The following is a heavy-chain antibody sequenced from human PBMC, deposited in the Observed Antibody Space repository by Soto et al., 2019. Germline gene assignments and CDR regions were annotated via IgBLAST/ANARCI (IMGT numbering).Heavy chain of an antibody. CDR3: AREVATWHYYYSGMDV. J-gene: IGHJ6*02. CDR2: IYYSGST. D-gene: IGHD5-12*01. CDR1: GGSISSSSYY. Sequence: QLQLQESGPGLVKPSETLSLTCTVSGGSISSSSYYWGWIRQPPGKGLEWIGSIYYSGSTYYNPSLKSRVTISVDTSKNQFSLKLSSVTAADTAVYYCAREVATWHYYYSGMDVWGQGTTVTVSS. V-gene: IGHV4-39*02.